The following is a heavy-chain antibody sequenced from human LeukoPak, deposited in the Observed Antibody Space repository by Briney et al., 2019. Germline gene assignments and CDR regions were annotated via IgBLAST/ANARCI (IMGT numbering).Heavy chain of an antibody. J-gene: IGHJ3*02. CDR1: GGSFSGYY. D-gene: IGHD4/OR15-4a*01. V-gene: IGHV4-34*01. Sequence: SETLSLTCAVYGGSFSGYYWSWIRQPPGKGLEWIGEINHSGSTNYNPSLKSRVTISVDTSKNQFSLKLSSVTAADTAVYYCARATGAVAFDIWGQGTMVTVSS. CDR2: INHSGST. CDR3: ARATGAVAFDI.